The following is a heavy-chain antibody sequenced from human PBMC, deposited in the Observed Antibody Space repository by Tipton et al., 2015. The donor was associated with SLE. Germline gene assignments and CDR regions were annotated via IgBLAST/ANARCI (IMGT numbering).Heavy chain of an antibody. D-gene: IGHD7-27*01. Sequence: SLRLSCAASGFTFSDYHMSWIRQAPGKGLEWVSYISNSGSTIYYADSVKGRFTISRDNAKNSLYLQMNSLRAEDTAVYYCARDPTGDGAIDYWGQGTLVTVSS. CDR3: ARDPTGDGAIDY. CDR2: ISNSGSTI. V-gene: IGHV3-11*01. CDR1: GFTFSDYH. J-gene: IGHJ4*02.